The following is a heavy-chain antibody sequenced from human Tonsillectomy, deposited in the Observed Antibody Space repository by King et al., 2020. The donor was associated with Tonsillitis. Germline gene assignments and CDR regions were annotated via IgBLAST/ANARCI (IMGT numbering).Heavy chain of an antibody. D-gene: IGHD1-26*01. Sequence: VQLQQWGAGLLKPSETLSLTCAVYGGSFSGYYWSWIRQPPGKGLEWSGEINHSGSTNYNPSLKSRVTVSVDTSKNQFSLKLSSVTAAATAVYYCARVAPMRWVRIGPYYYYGMDAWGQGTTVTVSS. V-gene: IGHV4-34*01. CDR2: INHSGST. CDR1: GGSFSGYY. J-gene: IGHJ6*02. CDR3: ARVAPMRWVRIGPYYYYGMDA.